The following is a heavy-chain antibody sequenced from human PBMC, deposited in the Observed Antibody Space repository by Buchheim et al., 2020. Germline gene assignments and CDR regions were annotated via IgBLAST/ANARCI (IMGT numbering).Heavy chain of an antibody. J-gene: IGHJ4*02. CDR3: ARDDDYDFWSGYRDFDY. CDR2: INGGGVRT. Sequence: DVQLVESGGGLVQPGGSLRLSCAASGFTFSTYGMSWVRQAPGKGLEWVASINGGGVRTYYADSVKGRFNISRDNSKNTLYVQMNNLRAEDTAAYYCARDDDYDFWSGYRDFDYWGQGTL. V-gene: IGHV3-23*04. CDR1: GFTFSTYG. D-gene: IGHD3-3*01.